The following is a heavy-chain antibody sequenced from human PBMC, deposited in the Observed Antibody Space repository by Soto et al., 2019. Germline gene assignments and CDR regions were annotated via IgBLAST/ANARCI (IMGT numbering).Heavy chain of an antibody. CDR2: ISWDGGST. CDR1: GFTFDDYT. V-gene: IGHV3-43*01. Sequence: GGSLRLSCAASGFTFDDYTMHWVRQAPGKGLEWVSLISWDGGSTYYADSVKGRFTISRDNSKNSLYLQMNSLRTEDTALYYCAKDAENGQGLRYFDWLPNGYYFDYWGQGTLVTVSS. CDR3: AKDAENGQGLRYFDWLPNGYYFDY. J-gene: IGHJ4*02. D-gene: IGHD3-9*01.